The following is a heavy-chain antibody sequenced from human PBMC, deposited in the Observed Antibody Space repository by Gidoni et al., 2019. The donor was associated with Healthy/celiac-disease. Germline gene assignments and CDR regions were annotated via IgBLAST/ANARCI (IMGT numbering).Heavy chain of an antibody. D-gene: IGHD4-17*01. CDR1: GGSISSGSYY. CDR3: ARGGGIYGDYHDY. V-gene: IGHV4-61*02. CDR2: IYTSGST. J-gene: IGHJ4*02. Sequence: QVQLQESGPGLVKPSQTLSLTCTVSGGSISSGSYYWSWIRQPAGKGLEWIGRIYTSGSTNYNPSLKSRVTISVDTSKNQFSLKLSSVTAADTAVYYCARGGGIYGDYHDYWGQGTLVTVSS.